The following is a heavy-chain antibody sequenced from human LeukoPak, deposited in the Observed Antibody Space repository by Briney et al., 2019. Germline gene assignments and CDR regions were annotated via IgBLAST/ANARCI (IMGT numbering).Heavy chain of an antibody. V-gene: IGHV1-18*01. CDR1: GYTVTSYG. CDR2: ISAYNGNT. CDR3: AREGLIVVVPAAIEDYYYGMDV. J-gene: IGHJ6*02. Sequence: ASVKVSCKASGYTVTSYGISWVRQAPGQGLEWMGCISAYNGNTNYAQKLQGRVTMTTDTSTSTAYMELRSLRSDDTAVYYCAREGLIVVVPAAIEDYYYGMDVWGQGTTVTVSS. D-gene: IGHD2-2*02.